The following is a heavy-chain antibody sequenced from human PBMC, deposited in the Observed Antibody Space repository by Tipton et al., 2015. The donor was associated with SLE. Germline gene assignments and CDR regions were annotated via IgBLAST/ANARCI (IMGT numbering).Heavy chain of an antibody. CDR1: GGSISSGGYY. CDR3: ARDRTTVTPGAFDI. V-gene: IGHV4-31*03. Sequence: TLSLTCTVSGGSISSGGYYWSWIRQHPGKGLEWIGYIYYSGSTYYNPSLKSRVTISVDTSKNQFSLKLSSVTAADTAVYYCARDRTTVTPGAFDIWGQGTMVTVSS. D-gene: IGHD4-17*01. CDR2: IYYSGST. J-gene: IGHJ3*02.